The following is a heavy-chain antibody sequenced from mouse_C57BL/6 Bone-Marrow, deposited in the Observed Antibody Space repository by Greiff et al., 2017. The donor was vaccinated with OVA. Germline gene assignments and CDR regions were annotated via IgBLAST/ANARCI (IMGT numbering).Heavy chain of an antibody. J-gene: IGHJ4*01. D-gene: IGHD1-1*01. V-gene: IGHV1-64*01. CDR1: GYTFTSYW. CDR3: AIFPLYYYGSSTYYAMDY. Sequence: QVQLQQPGAELVKPGASVKLSCKASGYTFTSYWMHWVKQRPGQGLEWIGMIHPNSGSTNYNEKFKSKATLTVDKSSSTAYMQLSSLTSEDSAVYYFAIFPLYYYGSSTYYAMDYWGQGTSVTVSS. CDR2: IHPNSGST.